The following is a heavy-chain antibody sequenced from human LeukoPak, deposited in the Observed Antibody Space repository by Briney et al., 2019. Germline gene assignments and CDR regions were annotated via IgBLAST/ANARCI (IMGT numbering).Heavy chain of an antibody. J-gene: IGHJ4*02. CDR1: GFTFSS. CDR3: ARDLEYTTSSGDY. V-gene: IGHV3-48*03. CDR2: ISSSGSTI. D-gene: IGHD6-6*01. Sequence: GGSLRLSCAASGFTFSSWVRQAPGKGLEWVSYISSSGSTIFYADSVKGRFTISRDNAKNSLYLQMNSLRAEDTAVYYCARDLEYTTSSGDYWGQGTLVIVSS.